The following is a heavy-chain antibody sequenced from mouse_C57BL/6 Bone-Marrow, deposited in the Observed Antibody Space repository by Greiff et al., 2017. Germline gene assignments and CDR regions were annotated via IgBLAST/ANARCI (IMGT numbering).Heavy chain of an antibody. CDR1: GYTFTDYY. D-gene: IGHD2-10*01. V-gene: IGHV1-26*01. Sequence: VQLQQSGPELVKPGASVKISCKASGYTFTDYYMNWVKQSHGKSLEWIGDINPNNGGTSYNQKFKGKATLTVDKSSSTAYMELRSLTSEDSAVYYCARGLLWYAMDYGGQGTSVTVSS. CDR2: INPNNGGT. J-gene: IGHJ4*01. CDR3: ARGLLWYAMDY.